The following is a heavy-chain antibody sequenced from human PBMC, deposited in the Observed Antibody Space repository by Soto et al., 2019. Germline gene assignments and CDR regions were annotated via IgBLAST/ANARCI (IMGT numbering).Heavy chain of an antibody. CDR3: APTPGGGGY. V-gene: IGHV3-53*01. Sequence: EVQLVESGGGLIQPGGSLRLSCAVSGFTVSNNYMSWVRQAPGKGLEGVSVIYSGGYTAYGDSVKGRFTISRDNSKNTLSFKINAGRADDTAVFCGAPTPGGGGYWGQGTLVTVSS. CDR2: IYSGGYT. J-gene: IGHJ4*02. CDR1: GFTVSNNY. D-gene: IGHD3-10*01.